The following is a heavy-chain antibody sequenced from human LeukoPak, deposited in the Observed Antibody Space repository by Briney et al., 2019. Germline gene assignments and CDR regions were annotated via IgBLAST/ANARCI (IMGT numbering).Heavy chain of an antibody. V-gene: IGHV4-61*01. CDR1: GDSVSRGSYF. J-gene: IGHJ6*04. CDR3: AGDPGYYGMDV. CDR2: IYYSGST. Sequence: SEPLSLPCTVSGDSVSRGSYFWTWISQPPGKGLEWIGYIYYSGSTNYNPSLKSRVTISVDTSKNQFSLKLSSVTAADTAVYYCAGDPGYYGMDVWGKGTTVTVSS.